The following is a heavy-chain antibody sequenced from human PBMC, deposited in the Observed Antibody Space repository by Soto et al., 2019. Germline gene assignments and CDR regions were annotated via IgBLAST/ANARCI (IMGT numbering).Heavy chain of an antibody. D-gene: IGHD2-8*01. V-gene: IGHV1-18*01. CDR1: GFTFSNYG. CDR2: VSANNGHT. J-gene: IGHJ6*02. Sequence: GASVKVPCKASGFTFSNYGLNWVRQAPGQGLEWMGWVSANNGHTNYAQNLQGRVSMTTDTSTSTAYMELRGLTFDDTAVYYCARDIESVTAKHFFYYYAMDVWGQGTTVTVSS. CDR3: ARDIESVTAKHFFYYYAMDV.